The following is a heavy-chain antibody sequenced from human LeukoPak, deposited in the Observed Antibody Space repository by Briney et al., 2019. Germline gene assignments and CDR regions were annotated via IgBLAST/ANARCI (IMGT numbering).Heavy chain of an antibody. J-gene: IGHJ4*02. CDR2: IYSGGST. Sequence: GGPLRLSCAASGFTFSSYWMSWVRQAPGKGLEWVSVIYSGGSTYYADSVKGRFTISRDNSKNTLYLQMNSLRAEDTAVYYCARDPEKGSYWGQGTLVTVSS. CDR3: ARDPEKGSY. V-gene: IGHV3-53*01. CDR1: GFTFSSYW.